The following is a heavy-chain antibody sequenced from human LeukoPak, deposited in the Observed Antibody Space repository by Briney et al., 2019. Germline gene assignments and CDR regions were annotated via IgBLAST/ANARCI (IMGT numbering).Heavy chain of an antibody. J-gene: IGHJ4*02. CDR3: ARSRHDSSGYSAF. Sequence: PSETLSLTCTVSGGSISNYYWSWIRQPPGKGLEWIGYTYYSGRTNYNPSLKSRLTISVDTSKNQFSLKLSSVTAADTAVYYCARSRHDSSGYSAFWGQGTLVTVSS. CDR2: TYYSGRT. CDR1: GGSISNYY. V-gene: IGHV4-59*08. D-gene: IGHD3-22*01.